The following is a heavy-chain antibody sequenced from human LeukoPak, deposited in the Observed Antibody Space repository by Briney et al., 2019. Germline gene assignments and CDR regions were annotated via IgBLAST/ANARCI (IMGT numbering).Heavy chain of an antibody. V-gene: IGHV4-39*01. J-gene: IGHJ4*02. CDR2: IYYSGST. CDR1: GGSVSSGSYY. D-gene: IGHD2-15*01. CDR3: ARQLGVVVATY. Sequence: KPSETLSLTCTVSGGSVSSGSYYWGWIRQPPGKGLEWIGSIYYSGSTYYNPSLKSRVTISVDTSKNQFSLKLSSVTAADTAVYYCARQLGVVVATYWGQGTLVTVSS.